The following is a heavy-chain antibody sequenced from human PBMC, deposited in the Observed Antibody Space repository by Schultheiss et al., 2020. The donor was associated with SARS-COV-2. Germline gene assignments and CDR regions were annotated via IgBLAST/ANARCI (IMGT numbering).Heavy chain of an antibody. CDR1: GFTFSSYA. CDR2: ISSSSSYT. D-gene: IGHD2-2*01. Sequence: GGSLRLSCAASGFTFSSYAMSWVRQAPGKGLEWVSYISSSSSYTNYADSVKGRFTISRDNSKNTLYLQMNSLRAEDTAVYYCAKDAWGGYCSSTSCYSLDYWGQGTLVTVSS. J-gene: IGHJ4*02. CDR3: AKDAWGGYCSSTSCYSLDY. V-gene: IGHV3-21*05.